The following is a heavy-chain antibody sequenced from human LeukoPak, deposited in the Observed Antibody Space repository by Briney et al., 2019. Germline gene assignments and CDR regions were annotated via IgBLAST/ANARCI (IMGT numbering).Heavy chain of an antibody. CDR3: ARDTWILDPYSGYDSETRMYYFDY. D-gene: IGHD5-12*01. J-gene: IGHJ4*02. CDR1: GFTFSSYA. Sequence: GGSLRLSCAASGFTFSSYAMNWVCQAPGKGLEWVSYISSSSSAIYYADSVKGRFTISRDNAKNSLYLQMNSLRAEDTAVYYCARDTWILDPYSGYDSETRMYYFDYWGQGTLVTVSS. V-gene: IGHV3-48*01. CDR2: ISSSSSAI.